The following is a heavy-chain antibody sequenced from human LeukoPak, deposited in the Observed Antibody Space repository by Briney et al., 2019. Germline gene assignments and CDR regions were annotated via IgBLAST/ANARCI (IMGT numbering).Heavy chain of an antibody. D-gene: IGHD2-21*01. CDR2: ISGSGGST. V-gene: IGHV3-23*01. J-gene: IGHJ4*02. Sequence: PGGSLRLSCAASGFTFSSYAMSWVRQAPGKGLEWVSAISGSGGSTYYADSVKGRFTISRDNSKNTLYPQMNSLRAEDTAVYYCAKGPYCGGDCYSGEDYWGQGTLVTVSS. CDR3: AKGPYCGGDCYSGEDY. CDR1: GFTFSSYA.